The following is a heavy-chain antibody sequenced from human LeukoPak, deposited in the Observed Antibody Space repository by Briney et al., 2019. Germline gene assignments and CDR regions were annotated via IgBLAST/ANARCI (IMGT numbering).Heavy chain of an antibody. D-gene: IGHD2-8*01. Sequence: GGSLRLSCAASGFTFSSYAMSWVRQAPGKGLEWVSAISGSGGSTYYAHSVKGRFTISRDNSKNTLYLQMNSLRAEDTAVYYCAKCRRGILMVYAMAYYFDYWGQGTLVTVSS. CDR3: AKCRRGILMVYAMAYYFDY. V-gene: IGHV3-23*01. CDR1: GFTFSSYA. J-gene: IGHJ4*02. CDR2: ISGSGGST.